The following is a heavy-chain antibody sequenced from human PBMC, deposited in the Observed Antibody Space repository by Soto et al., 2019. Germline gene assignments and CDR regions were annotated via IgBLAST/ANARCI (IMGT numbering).Heavy chain of an antibody. V-gene: IGHV4-4*08. J-gene: IGHJ4*02. D-gene: IGHD2-2*01. CDR3: ARLSPGGYCSSTSCNYYFDY. Sequence: PSETLSLTCTVSGGCISSYYWSWIRQPQGKGLEWIGTIYSNDNTHYNPSLLSRVTISVDTSKNEFSLRLNSVTAADTAVYYCARLSPGGYCSSTSCNYYFDYWGQGTLVTVSS. CDR2: IYSNDNT. CDR1: GGCISSYY.